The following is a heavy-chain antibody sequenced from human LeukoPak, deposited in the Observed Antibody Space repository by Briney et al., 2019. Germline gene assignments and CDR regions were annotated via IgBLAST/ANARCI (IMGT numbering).Heavy chain of an antibody. CDR2: ISYDGSNK. CDR1: GFTFRNYG. D-gene: IGHD6-19*01. J-gene: IGHJ4*02. Sequence: GGSLRLSCAASGFTFRNYGMHWVRQAPDKWLEWVAVISYDGSNKYYADSVKGRFTISRDNSKNTLYLQMNSLRAEDTAVYYCAKVPEVIVVAAGYDYWGRGTLVTVSS. CDR3: AKVPEVIVVAAGYDY. V-gene: IGHV3-30*18.